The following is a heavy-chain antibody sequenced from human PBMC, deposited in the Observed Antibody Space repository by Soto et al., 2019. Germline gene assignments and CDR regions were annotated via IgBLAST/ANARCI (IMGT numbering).Heavy chain of an antibody. Sequence: PGGSLRLSCAASGFTFSNYAMHWGRQAPGKGLEWVAVISSDGTNKFYGDSVKGRFTISRDKSTNTRYLEMNSLRAEDTAVYYCARDSDTAVGAIDYWGQGTLVTVSS. D-gene: IGHD5-18*01. V-gene: IGHV3-30-3*01. CDR1: GFTFSNYA. CDR2: ISSDGTNK. CDR3: ARDSDTAVGAIDY. J-gene: IGHJ4*02.